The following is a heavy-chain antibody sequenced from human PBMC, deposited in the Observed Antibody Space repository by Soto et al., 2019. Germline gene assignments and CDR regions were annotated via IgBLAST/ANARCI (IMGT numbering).Heavy chain of an antibody. D-gene: IGHD3-22*01. V-gene: IGHV1-8*01. Sequence: QVQLVQSGAEVKKPGASVKVSCKASGYTFTSYDINWVRQATGQGLEWMGWMNPNSGNTGHAQKFQGRVTMTRNTYISTVYMELSSLRSEDTAVYYCARSFDYYDSSGYAGATDYWGQGTLVTVSS. J-gene: IGHJ4*02. CDR3: ARSFDYYDSSGYAGATDY. CDR2: MNPNSGNT. CDR1: GYTFTSYD.